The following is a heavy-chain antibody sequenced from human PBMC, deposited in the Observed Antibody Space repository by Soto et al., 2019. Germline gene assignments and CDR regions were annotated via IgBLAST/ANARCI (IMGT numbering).Heavy chain of an antibody. D-gene: IGHD6-13*01. J-gene: IGHJ4*02. CDR3: ARKDIAGNSVDF. CDR2: IYPGDSDT. Sequence: PGESLKISCKASGYSFTTYWIGWVRQMPGNGLEWMGIIYPGDSDTRYSPSFQGQVTISADKSISTAYLQWSSLKASDSAMFYCARKDIAGNSVDFWGQGTLVTVSS. CDR1: GYSFTTYW. V-gene: IGHV5-51*01.